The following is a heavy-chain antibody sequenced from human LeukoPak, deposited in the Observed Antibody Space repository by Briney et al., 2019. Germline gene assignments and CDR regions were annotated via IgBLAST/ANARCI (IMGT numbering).Heavy chain of an antibody. CDR1: GFTFSSNW. D-gene: IGHD3-10*01. V-gene: IGHV3-74*01. CDR3: ARDGYYGSGKRGDY. CDR2: INEDGSTT. J-gene: IGHJ4*02. Sequence: PGGSLRLSCAASGFTFSSNWMHWVRQAPGKGLVWVSRINEDGSTTNYADSVKGRSTIFRDNAKNTLYLQMNSLRAEDTAVYYCARDGYYGSGKRGDYWGQGTLVTVSS.